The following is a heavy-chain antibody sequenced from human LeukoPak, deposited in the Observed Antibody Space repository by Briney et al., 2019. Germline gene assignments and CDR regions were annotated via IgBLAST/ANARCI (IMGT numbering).Heavy chain of an antibody. V-gene: IGHV4-4*07. J-gene: IGHJ4*02. Sequence: SESLSLTCTFSENYMSNHYWTWLRQAPGKGAEWIGRIYASGSTHYNPALRSRVTLSVDTSKNQFSLRLTSVTAADTAVYYCAVEVRESVSLINGDCWGQGTLVTVSS. CDR3: AVEVRESVSLINGDC. CDR1: ENYMSNHY. D-gene: IGHD3-10*01. CDR2: IYASGST.